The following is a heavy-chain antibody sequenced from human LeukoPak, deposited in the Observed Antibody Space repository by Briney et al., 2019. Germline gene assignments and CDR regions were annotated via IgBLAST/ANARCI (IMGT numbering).Heavy chain of an antibody. CDR1: GFTFSSYW. CDR2: IKQDGSEK. V-gene: IGHV3-7*01. CDR3: ARDPYDFWSGKYRPNDY. Sequence: GGSLRLSCAASGFTFSSYWMSWVRQAPGKGLEWVANIKQDGSEKYYVDSVKGRFTISRDNAKNSLYLQMNSLRAEDTAVYYCARDPYDFWSGKYRPNDYWGQGTLVTVSS. D-gene: IGHD3-3*01. J-gene: IGHJ4*02.